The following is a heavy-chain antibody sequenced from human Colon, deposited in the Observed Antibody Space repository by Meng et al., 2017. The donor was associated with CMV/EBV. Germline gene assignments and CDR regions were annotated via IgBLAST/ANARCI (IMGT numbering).Heavy chain of an antibody. CDR1: GGSSSSGDYY. CDR3: ARGADYGGNPLDY. J-gene: IGHJ4*02. Sequence: QARLHESGPGLVKPSQTLSLTCTVSGGSSSSGDYYWSWIRQPPGKGLEWIGYIYYSGSTYYNPSLKSRVTISVDTSKNQFSLKLSSVTAADTAVYYCARGADYGGNPLDYWGQGTLVTVSS. CDR2: IYYSGST. D-gene: IGHD4-23*01. V-gene: IGHV4-30-4*08.